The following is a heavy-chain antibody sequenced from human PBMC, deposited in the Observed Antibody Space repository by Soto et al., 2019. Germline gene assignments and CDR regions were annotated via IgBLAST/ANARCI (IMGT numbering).Heavy chain of an antibody. CDR3: ARDPGYCRGGSCYSVWFDP. D-gene: IGHD2-15*01. CDR1: GFSFSSYW. J-gene: IGHJ5*02. CDR2: INSDGSST. V-gene: IGHV3-74*01. Sequence: EVQLVESGGGLVQPGGSLRLSCAASGFSFSSYWMHWVRQAPGKGLVWVSRINSDGSSTNYADSVKGRFTISRDNAKNTLYLQMNSLRVEDTAVYYCARDPGYCRGGSCYSVWFDPWGQGTLVIVSS.